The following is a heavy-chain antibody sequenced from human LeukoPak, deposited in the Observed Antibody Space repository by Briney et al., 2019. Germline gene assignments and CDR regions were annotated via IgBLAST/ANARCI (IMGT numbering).Heavy chain of an antibody. Sequence: GRSLRLSCAASGFTFSSYGMHWVRQAPGKGLEWVAVIWYDGSNKHYADSVKGRFTISRDNSKNTLYLQMNSLRAEDTAVYYCARDRYYGSGSYPHDYWGQGTLVTVSS. D-gene: IGHD3-10*01. J-gene: IGHJ4*02. CDR1: GFTFSSYG. V-gene: IGHV3-33*01. CDR3: ARDRYYGSGSYPHDY. CDR2: IWYDGSNK.